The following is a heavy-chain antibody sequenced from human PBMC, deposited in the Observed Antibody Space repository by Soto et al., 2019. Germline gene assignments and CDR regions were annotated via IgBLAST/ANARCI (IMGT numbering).Heavy chain of an antibody. CDR1: AVSISNDGYF. D-gene: IGHD4-17*01. CDR2: IYNSGST. J-gene: IGHJ4*02. Sequence: SETLSLTCTVSAVSISNDGYFWTWIRQPPGKGLEWIGYIYNSGSTYYNPALRSRLTFSVDKSKNQFSLKLSSVTAADTAVYYCASGGYGDYAIWGQGTLVTVSS. V-gene: IGHV4-30-4*01. CDR3: ASGGYGDYAI.